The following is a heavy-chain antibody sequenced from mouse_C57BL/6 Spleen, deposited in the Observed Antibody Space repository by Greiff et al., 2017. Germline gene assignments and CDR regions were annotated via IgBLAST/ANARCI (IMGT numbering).Heavy chain of an antibody. V-gene: IGHV1-4*01. CDR1: GYTFTSYT. J-gene: IGHJ4*01. Sequence: LVESGAELARPGASVKMSCKASGYTFTSYTMHWVKQRPGQGLEWIGYINPSSGYTKYNQKFKDKATLTADKSSSTAYMQLSSLTSEDSAVYYCAKDALYYGSSYAMDYWGQGTSVTVSS. CDR3: AKDALYYGSSYAMDY. D-gene: IGHD1-1*01. CDR2: INPSSGYT.